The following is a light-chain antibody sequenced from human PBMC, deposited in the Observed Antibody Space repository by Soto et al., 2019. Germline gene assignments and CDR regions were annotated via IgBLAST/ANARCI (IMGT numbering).Light chain of an antibody. CDR3: CSYAGSRTWV. V-gene: IGLV2-23*01. CDR2: EGS. CDR1: SSDVGSYNL. Sequence: QSVLTQPASVSGSPGQSITISCTGTSSDVGSYNLVSWYQQHPGKAPKLMIYEGSKRPSGVSNRFSGSKSGNTASLTISGLQAEDEADYYCCSYAGSRTWVFGEGTKLTVL. J-gene: IGLJ3*02.